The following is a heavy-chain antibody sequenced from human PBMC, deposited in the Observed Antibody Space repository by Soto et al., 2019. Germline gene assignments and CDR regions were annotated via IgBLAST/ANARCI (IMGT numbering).Heavy chain of an antibody. CDR1: GFAFSNYA. V-gene: IGHV3-23*01. Sequence: GGSLRLSCPASGFAFSNYAMHWVRQAPGKGLEWVSSISTSIDATYYADSVKGRFTISRDDSKNTLYLQMNSLRADDSAVYYCAKDRTVAARNFDYWGQGTQVTVSS. J-gene: IGHJ4*02. CDR3: AKDRTVAARNFDY. D-gene: IGHD6-6*01. CDR2: ISTSIDAT.